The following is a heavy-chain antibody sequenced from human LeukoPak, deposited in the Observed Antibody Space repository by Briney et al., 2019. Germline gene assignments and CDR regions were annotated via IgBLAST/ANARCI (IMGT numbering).Heavy chain of an antibody. V-gene: IGHV3-23*01. Sequence: PGGSLRLSCAASGFTFSAYTMSWVRQGPGKGLEWVSAVSGSGEKTYYADSVKGRFTISRDNSKGTLYLQINNLGAEDSALYYCARDFYDSTGYYYDYWGREPWSPSP. CDR1: GFTFSAYT. D-gene: IGHD3-22*01. CDR3: ARDFYDSTGYYYDY. CDR2: VSGSGEKT. J-gene: IGHJ4*02.